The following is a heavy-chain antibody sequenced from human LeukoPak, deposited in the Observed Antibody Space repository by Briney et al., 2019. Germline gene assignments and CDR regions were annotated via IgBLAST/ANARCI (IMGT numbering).Heavy chain of an antibody. Sequence: GASVKVSCKASGGTFSSYAISWVRQAPGQGLEWMGRIIPIPGIANYAQKFQGRVTITADKSTSTAYMELSSLRSEDTAVYYCARGAIPGRIAVAGSPFDYWGQGTLVTVSS. V-gene: IGHV1-69*04. D-gene: IGHD6-19*01. CDR2: IIPIPGIA. J-gene: IGHJ4*02. CDR1: GGTFSSYA. CDR3: ARGAIPGRIAVAGSPFDY.